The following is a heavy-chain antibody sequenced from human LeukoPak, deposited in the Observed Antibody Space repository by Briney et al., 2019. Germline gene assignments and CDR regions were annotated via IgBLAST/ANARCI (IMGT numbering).Heavy chain of an antibody. CDR1: GFTFSSYA. CDR3: ARGTPNFWSFRAFDY. Sequence: PGGSLRLSCAASGFTFSSYAMHWVRQAPGKGLEWVAVISYDGSNKYYADSVKGRFTISRDNSKNTLYLQMNSLRAEDTAVYYCARGTPNFWSFRAFDYWGQGTLVTVSS. D-gene: IGHD3-3*01. V-gene: IGHV3-30-3*01. CDR2: ISYDGSNK. J-gene: IGHJ4*02.